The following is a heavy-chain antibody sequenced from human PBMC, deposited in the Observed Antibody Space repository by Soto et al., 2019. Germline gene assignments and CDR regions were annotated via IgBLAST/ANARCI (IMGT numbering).Heavy chain of an antibody. CDR3: AQDIGGYYGLIFDP. V-gene: IGHV2-5*02. CDR2: IYGDDDK. CDR1: GFSLSTSGVG. Sequence: SGPTLVNPTQTLTLTCTFSGFSLSTSGVGVGRIRQPPRKALEWLALIYGDDDKRYSPSLKSRLTITKDTSKNQVVVTMTNMDPVDTATYYCAQDIGGYYGLIFDPWGQGTLVTVS. J-gene: IGHJ5*02. D-gene: IGHD3-3*01.